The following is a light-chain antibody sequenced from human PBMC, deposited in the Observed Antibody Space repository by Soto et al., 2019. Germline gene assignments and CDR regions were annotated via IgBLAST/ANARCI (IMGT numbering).Light chain of an antibody. J-gene: IGKJ5*01. CDR3: QQYGSPIT. V-gene: IGKV3-20*01. CDR2: GAC. CDR1: QSVSSSY. Sequence: EIVLTQSPGTLSLSPGERATLSCRASQSVSSSYLAWYQQKPGQAPRLLIYGACSRATGIPDRFSGSGSGTDFTLTISRLEPEDFAVYYCQQYGSPITFGQGTRLEIK.